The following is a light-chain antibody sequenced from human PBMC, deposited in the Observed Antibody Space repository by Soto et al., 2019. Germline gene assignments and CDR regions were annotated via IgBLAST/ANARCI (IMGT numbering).Light chain of an antibody. CDR2: DVS. J-gene: IGLJ2*01. V-gene: IGLV2-14*03. Sequence: QSALTQPASVSGSPGQSITISCTGISSDVGGSNYVSWYQQHHPGKAPKLMIYDVSNRPSGVSNRFSGSKSGNTASLTISGLQAEDEADYYCSSYTTSSTVVFGGGTKLTVL. CDR3: SSYTTSSTVV. CDR1: SSDVGGSNY.